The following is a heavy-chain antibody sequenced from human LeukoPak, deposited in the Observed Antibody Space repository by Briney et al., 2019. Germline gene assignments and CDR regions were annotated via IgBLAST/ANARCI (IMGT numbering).Heavy chain of an antibody. D-gene: IGHD4-17*01. CDR1: GGSISSSSYY. Sequence: SETLSLTCTVSGGSISSSSYYWGWISQPPGKGLEWIGSIYYSGSTYYNPSLKSRVTISVDTSKNQFSLKLSSVTAADTAVYYCASRGMTTVTTENYYYYYYMDVWGKGTTVTISS. V-gene: IGHV4-39*07. CDR2: IYYSGST. J-gene: IGHJ6*03. CDR3: ASRGMTTVTTENYYYYYYMDV.